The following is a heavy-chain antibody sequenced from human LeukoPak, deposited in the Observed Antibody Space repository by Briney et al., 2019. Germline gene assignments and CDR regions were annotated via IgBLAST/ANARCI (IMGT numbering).Heavy chain of an antibody. V-gene: IGHV4-39*07. CDR1: GGSISSSSYY. J-gene: IGHJ5*02. Sequence: SETLSLTCTVSGGSISSSSYYWGWIRQPPGKGLEWIGSIYYSGSTYYNPSLKSRVTISVDTSKNQFSLKLSSVTAADTAVYYCARVEARGIFGVVTLNWFDPWGQGTLVTVSS. D-gene: IGHD3-3*01. CDR2: IYYSGST. CDR3: ARVEARGIFGVVTLNWFDP.